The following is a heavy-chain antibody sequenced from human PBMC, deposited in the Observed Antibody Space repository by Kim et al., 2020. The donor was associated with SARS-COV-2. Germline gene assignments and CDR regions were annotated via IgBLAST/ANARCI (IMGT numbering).Heavy chain of an antibody. D-gene: IGHD3-16*01. Sequence: GGSLRLSCGVSGFTFSSYAMTWVRQAPGKGPEWVSLISASGGSTYYAGSVKGRFTISRDNSKHTLYLQMTSLRADDTAVYYCAKAAHPTLHCFDSWGQG. J-gene: IGHJ5*01. CDR2: ISASGGST. V-gene: IGHV3-23*01. CDR3: AKAAHPTLHCFDS. CDR1: GFTFSSYA.